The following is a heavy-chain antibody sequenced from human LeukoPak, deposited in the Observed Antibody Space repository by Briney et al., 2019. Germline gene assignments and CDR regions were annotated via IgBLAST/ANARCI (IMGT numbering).Heavy chain of an antibody. V-gene: IGHV3-23*01. CDR2: ISGSGGGT. D-gene: IGHD5-24*01. J-gene: IGHJ4*02. CDR3: AKGEMGTTPYYFDY. Sequence: PGGSLRLSCAASGFTFSSYAMSWVRQAPGKGLEWVSTISGSGGGTYYADSVKGRFTISRDNSKNTLYLQMNSLRAEDTAVYYCAKGEMGTTPYYFDYWGQGTLVTVSS. CDR1: GFTFSSYA.